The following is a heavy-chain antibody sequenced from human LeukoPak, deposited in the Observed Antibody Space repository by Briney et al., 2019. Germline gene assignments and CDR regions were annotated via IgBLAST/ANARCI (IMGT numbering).Heavy chain of an antibody. CDR1: GGSISSVDYY. Sequence: SHTLSLTCTVSGGSISSVDYYWSWIRQPPGKGLEWIGYIYYSGSTYYNPSLKSRVTISVDTSKNQFSLKLSSVTAADTAVYYCARGTYDFWSGYHDAFDIWGQGTMVTVSS. D-gene: IGHD3-3*01. J-gene: IGHJ3*02. CDR3: ARGTYDFWSGYHDAFDI. V-gene: IGHV4-30-4*01. CDR2: IYYSGST.